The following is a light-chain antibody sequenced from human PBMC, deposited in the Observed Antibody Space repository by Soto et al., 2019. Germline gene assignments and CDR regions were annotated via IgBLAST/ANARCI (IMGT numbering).Light chain of an antibody. Sequence: EIVMTQSPATLSVSPGERATLSCRASQSVSSNLAWYPQKPGQTPTLLIYVASTRATGIPARFSGSGSGTEFTLTISSLQSEDFAVYYCQQYNVWPLTFGGGTKVEFK. V-gene: IGKV3-15*01. CDR1: QSVSSN. CDR3: QQYNVWPLT. J-gene: IGKJ4*01. CDR2: VAS.